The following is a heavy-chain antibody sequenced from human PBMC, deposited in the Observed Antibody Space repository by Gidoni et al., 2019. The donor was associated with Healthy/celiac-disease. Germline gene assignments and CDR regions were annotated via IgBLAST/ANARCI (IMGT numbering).Heavy chain of an antibody. J-gene: IGHJ4*02. CDR2: ISGSGGST. D-gene: IGHD2-15*01. CDR1: GFTFSSYA. Sequence: EVQLLESGGGLVQPGGSLRLSCAASGFTFSSYAMSWVRQAPGQGLEWVSAISGSGGSTYYADSVKGRFTISRDNSKNTLYLQMNSLRAEDTAVYYCAKGVSDPYCSGGSCNLFDYWGQGTLVTVSS. CDR3: AKGVSDPYCSGGSCNLFDY. V-gene: IGHV3-23*01.